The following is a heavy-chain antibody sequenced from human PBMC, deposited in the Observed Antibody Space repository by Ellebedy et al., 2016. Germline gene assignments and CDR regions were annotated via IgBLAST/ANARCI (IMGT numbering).Heavy chain of an antibody. D-gene: IGHD2-21*01. V-gene: IGHV3-23*01. CDR1: GFTFKTYA. Sequence: GESLNISXAASGFTFKTYAMSWVRQAPGEGLEWVSTLSGSGPKTYYADSVQGRFTISRDNSKSTLYLQMNSLRAEDTAVYYCAKHETDGDYYFDLWGRGTLVTVSS. CDR2: LSGSGPKT. J-gene: IGHJ2*01. CDR3: AKHETDGDYYFDL.